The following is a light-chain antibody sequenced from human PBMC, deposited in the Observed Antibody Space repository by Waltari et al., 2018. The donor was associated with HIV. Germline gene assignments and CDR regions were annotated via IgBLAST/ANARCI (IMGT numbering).Light chain of an antibody. Sequence: QSALTQPPSASGSPGQPVTIPCTGTSSDAGGYNYVSWYQQHPGKAPKLMIYEVSMRPSGVPDRFSGSKSGNTASLTVSGLQAEDEADYYCSSYAGSNNLVFGGGTKLTVL. V-gene: IGLV2-8*01. CDR1: SSDAGGYNY. J-gene: IGLJ2*01. CDR3: SSYAGSNNLV. CDR2: EVS.